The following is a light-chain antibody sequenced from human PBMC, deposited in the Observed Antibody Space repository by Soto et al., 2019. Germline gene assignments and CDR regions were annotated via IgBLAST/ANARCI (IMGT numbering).Light chain of an antibody. CDR3: QQYDNWPIT. V-gene: IGKV3-15*01. Sequence: EIVMTQSPATLSVSPGERATLSCRASQSVSSNLAWYQQKPGQAPRLLIYGASTRATGIPARFSGSGSGTEFTLTISNLQSEDFAVFYCQQYDNWPITFGQGTRLEMK. CDR2: GAS. CDR1: QSVSSN. J-gene: IGKJ5*01.